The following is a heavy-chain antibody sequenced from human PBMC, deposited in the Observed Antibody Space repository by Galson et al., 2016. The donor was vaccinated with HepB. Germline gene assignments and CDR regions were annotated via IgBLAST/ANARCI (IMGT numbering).Heavy chain of an antibody. J-gene: IGHJ4*02. Sequence: SLRLSCAASGFTFNTYAMSWVRQAPGKGLEWVSTLSASGGATYYSDSVKGRFTISSDNSKNTLYLQMNSLRDEDTAVYYCAKGRTGTTGPVEYWGQGTLVTVSS. CDR2: LSASGGAT. D-gene: IGHD1-1*01. V-gene: IGHV3-23*01. CDR3: AKGRTGTTGPVEY. CDR1: GFTFNTYA.